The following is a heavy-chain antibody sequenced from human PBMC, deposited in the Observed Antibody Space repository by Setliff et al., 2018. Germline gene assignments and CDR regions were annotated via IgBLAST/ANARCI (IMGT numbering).Heavy chain of an antibody. J-gene: IGHJ5*02. D-gene: IGHD2-21*01. CDR1: GYSFTDYW. CDR3: ARRGERFFNWFDP. CDR2: IYPGNADT. V-gene: IGHV5-51*01. Sequence: PGESLKISCKGSGYSFTDYWIAWVRQTPGKGLEWMETIYPGNADTRYSPSFQGQVTISTDTSINTAFLQWNNLKASDTAVYYCARRGERFFNWFDPWGQGTLVTVSS.